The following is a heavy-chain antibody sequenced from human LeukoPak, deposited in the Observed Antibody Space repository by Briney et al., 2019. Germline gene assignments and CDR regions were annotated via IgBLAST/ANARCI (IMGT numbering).Heavy chain of an antibody. CDR3: ARGFSSGWNGRVSFDP. V-gene: IGHV4-59*02. J-gene: IGHJ5*02. Sequence: SETLPLTCTVFGGSVSSYYWNWIRQPPGKGLEWIGFFYHSGGTHYKPSLKSRVTISLDTSKNQLSLNLNSVTAADTAVYYCARGFSSGWNGRVSFDPWGQGTLVTVSS. CDR1: GGSVSSYY. CDR2: FYHSGGT. D-gene: IGHD1-1*01.